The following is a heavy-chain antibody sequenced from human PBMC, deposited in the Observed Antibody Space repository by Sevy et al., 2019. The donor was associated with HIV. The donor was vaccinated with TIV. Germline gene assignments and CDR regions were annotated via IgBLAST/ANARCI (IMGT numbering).Heavy chain of an antibody. J-gene: IGHJ4*01. Sequence: GGYLRLSCAASGFTFSSYGMHWVRQAPGKGLEWVAVIWYDGSNKYYADSVKGRFTISRDNSKNTLYLQMNSLRAEDTAVYYCARTLYDYVRGSYRHFDYWGQGTLVTVSS. D-gene: IGHD3-16*02. V-gene: IGHV3-33*01. CDR3: ARTLYDYVRGSYRHFDY. CDR2: IWYDGSNK. CDR1: GFTFSSYG.